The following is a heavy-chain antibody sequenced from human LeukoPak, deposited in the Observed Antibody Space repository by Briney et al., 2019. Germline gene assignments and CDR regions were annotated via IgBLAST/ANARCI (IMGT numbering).Heavy chain of an antibody. V-gene: IGHV1-69*04. Sequence: ASVKVSCKASGYTFTSYGISWVRRAPGQGLEWMGRIIPILGIANYAQKFQGRVTITADKSTSTAYMELSSLRSEDTAVYYCARTVNWNYFDYWGQGTLVTVSS. D-gene: IGHD1-20*01. J-gene: IGHJ4*02. CDR1: GYTFTSYG. CDR3: ARTVNWNYFDY. CDR2: IIPILGIA.